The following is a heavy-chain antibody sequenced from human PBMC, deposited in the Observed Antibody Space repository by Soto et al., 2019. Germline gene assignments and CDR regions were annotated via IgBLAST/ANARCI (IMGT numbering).Heavy chain of an antibody. Sequence: QVQLVQSGAEVKKPGASVKVSCKASGYTFTSYAIHWVRQAPGQRLEWMGWINAANGDTKYSQKFQGRVTITRDTSANTAYMELSSLRSEDTAVYYCARPSGGGWTYFDYWGQGTLVTVSS. V-gene: IGHV1-3*01. D-gene: IGHD6-19*01. J-gene: IGHJ4*02. CDR2: INAANGDT. CDR1: GYTFTSYA. CDR3: ARPSGGGWTYFDY.